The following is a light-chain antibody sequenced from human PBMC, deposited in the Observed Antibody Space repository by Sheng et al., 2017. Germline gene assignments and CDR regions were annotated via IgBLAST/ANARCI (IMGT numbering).Light chain of an antibody. V-gene: IGKV1-9*01. J-gene: IGKJ3*01. CDR3: QQLNSYPLT. CDR2: AAS. Sequence: DIQVTQSPSFLSASVGDRVTITCRASQGINNDLAWYQQRPGTVPKLLIYAASTLQSGVPSRFSGSGSGTEFTLTITSLQPEDCATYYCQQLNSYPLTFGPSDQSGYQT. CDR1: QGINND.